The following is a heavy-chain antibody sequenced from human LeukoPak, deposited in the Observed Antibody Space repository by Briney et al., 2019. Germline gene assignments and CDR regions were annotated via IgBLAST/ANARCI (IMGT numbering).Heavy chain of an antibody. V-gene: IGHV3-30*19. D-gene: IGHD6-13*01. J-gene: IGHJ5*02. Sequence: GGSLRLSCAASGFTFSSYGMHWVRQAPGKGLEWVAVIWYDGSNKYYADSVKGRFTISRDNSKNTLYLQMNSLRAEDTAVYYCARVRHSSSWYWFDPWGQGTLVTVSP. CDR3: ARVRHSSSWYWFDP. CDR2: IWYDGSNK. CDR1: GFTFSSYG.